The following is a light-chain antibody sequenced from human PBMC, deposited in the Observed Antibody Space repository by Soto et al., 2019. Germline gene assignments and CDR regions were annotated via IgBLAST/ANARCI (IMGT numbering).Light chain of an antibody. CDR1: SSNIGAGYD. CDR2: TNN. CDR3: AAWDDSLRGPV. Sequence: QSVLTQPPSVSGAPGQRVTISCTGSSSNIGAGYDVHWYQQLPGTAPKLLIHTNNQRPSGVPDRFSGSKSGTSASLAISGLQSEDEADYYCAAWDDSLRGPVFGGGTKLTVL. J-gene: IGLJ2*01. V-gene: IGLV1-40*01.